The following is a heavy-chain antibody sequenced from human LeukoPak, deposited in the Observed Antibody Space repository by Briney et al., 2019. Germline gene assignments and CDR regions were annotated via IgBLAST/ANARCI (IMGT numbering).Heavy chain of an antibody. CDR3: ARGTVSAVTNWFDP. V-gene: IGHV1-2*06. Sequence: ASVKVSCKASGYTFTGYYMHWVRQAPGQGLEWMGRINPNSGGTNYAQKFQGRDTMTRDTSISTAYMELSRLRSDDTAVYYCARGTVSAVTNWFDPWGQGTLVTVSS. CDR1: GYTFTGYY. D-gene: IGHD4-23*01. J-gene: IGHJ5*02. CDR2: INPNSGGT.